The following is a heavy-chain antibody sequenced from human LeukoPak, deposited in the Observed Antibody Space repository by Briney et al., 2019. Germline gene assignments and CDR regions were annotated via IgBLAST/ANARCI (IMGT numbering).Heavy chain of an antibody. CDR2: ISGTGTTI. Sequence: PRGSLRLSCAASGLTFSDYYMTWIRQAPGKGLEWVSSISGTGTTIYSSDSVRGRFTVSRDNARNSLFLHMNSLRAEDTAVYYCAVQITMIVVVPYFDYWGQGTLVTVPS. CDR3: AVQITMIVVVPYFDY. J-gene: IGHJ4*02. V-gene: IGHV3-11*04. D-gene: IGHD3-22*01. CDR1: GLTFSDYY.